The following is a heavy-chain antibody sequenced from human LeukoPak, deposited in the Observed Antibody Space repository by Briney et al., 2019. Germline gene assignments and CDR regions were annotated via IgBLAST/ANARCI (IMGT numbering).Heavy chain of an antibody. J-gene: IGHJ6*03. D-gene: IGHD2-21*02. Sequence: GGSLRLSCAASGFSFRSYGMSWVRQAPGKRLEWVSGISGSGDNTHNADFVKGRFTISRDNSKNTLYLQMNSLRAEDTAVYYCAKDFVTPDYYYYMDVWGKGTTVTISS. CDR1: GFSFRSYG. CDR3: AKDFVTPDYYYYMDV. V-gene: IGHV3-23*01. CDR2: ISGSGDNT.